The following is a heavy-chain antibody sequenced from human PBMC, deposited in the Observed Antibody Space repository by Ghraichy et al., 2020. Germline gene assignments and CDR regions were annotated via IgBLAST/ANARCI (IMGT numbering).Heavy chain of an antibody. J-gene: IGHJ3*02. CDR2: IWYDGSNK. V-gene: IGHV3-33*01. Sequence: GGSLRLSCAASGFTFSSYGMHWVRQAPGKGLEWVAVIWYDGSNKYYADSVKGRFTISRDNSKNTLYLQMNSLRAEDTAVYYCARAGFLEWYQDAFDIWGQGTMVTVSS. D-gene: IGHD3-3*01. CDR3: ARAGFLEWYQDAFDI. CDR1: GFTFSSYG.